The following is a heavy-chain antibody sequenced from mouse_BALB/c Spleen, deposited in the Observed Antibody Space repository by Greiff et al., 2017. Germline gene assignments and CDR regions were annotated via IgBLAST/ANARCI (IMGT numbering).Heavy chain of an antibody. J-gene: IGHJ2*01. CDR3: AIFNWDYYFDY. CDR2: IYPGSGST. D-gene: IGHD4-1*01. Sequence: QVQLKQSGAELVRPGASVKMSCKASGYTFSSYWMHWVKQRPGQGLEWIGKIYPGSGSTNYDEKFKGKATLTADTSSSTAYMHLSSLTSEDSAVYYCAIFNWDYYFDYWGQGTTLTVSS. CDR1: GYTFSSYW. V-gene: IGHV1-55*01.